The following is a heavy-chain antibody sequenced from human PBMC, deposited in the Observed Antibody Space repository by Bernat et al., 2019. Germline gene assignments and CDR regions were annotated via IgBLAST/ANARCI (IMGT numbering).Heavy chain of an antibody. D-gene: IGHD5-18*01. CDR1: GYTFTSYG. CDR2: ISAYNGNT. CDR3: TRVGYSYGYSPSTFDY. J-gene: IGHJ4*02. Sequence: QVQLVQSGAEVKKPGASVKVSCKASGYTFTSYGISWVRQAPGQGLEWMGWISAYNGNTNYAQKLQGRVTMTTDTSTSTDYMELRSLRSDDTAVYYCTRVGYSYGYSPSTFDYWGQGTLVTVSS. V-gene: IGHV1-18*04.